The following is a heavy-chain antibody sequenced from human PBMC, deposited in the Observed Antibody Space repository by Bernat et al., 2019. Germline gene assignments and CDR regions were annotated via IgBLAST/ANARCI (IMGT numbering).Heavy chain of an antibody. D-gene: IGHD6-19*01. Sequence: QVQLVESGGGVVQPGRSLRLSCAASGFTFSSYAMHWVRQAPGKGLEWVAVISYDGSNKYYADSVKGRFTISRDNSKNTLYLQMNSLRAEDTAVYYCARDSGYSSGWQTFDYWGQGTLVTVSS. V-gene: IGHV3-30-3*01. J-gene: IGHJ4*02. CDR2: ISYDGSNK. CDR1: GFTFSSYA. CDR3: ARDSGYSSGWQTFDY.